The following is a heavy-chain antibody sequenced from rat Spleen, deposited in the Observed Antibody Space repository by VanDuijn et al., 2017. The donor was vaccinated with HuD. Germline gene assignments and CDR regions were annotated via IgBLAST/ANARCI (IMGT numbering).Heavy chain of an antibody. CDR1: GYTFTNYF. D-gene: IGHD1-9*01. V-gene: IGHV1-43*01. CDR2: INTGSGGA. CDR3: ARDFGYNLYVMDV. J-gene: IGHJ4*01. Sequence: QVQLQQSGAELAEPGSSVKISCKASGYTFTNYFISWIKQTTGQGLEYIGYINTGSGGANYNEKFKGKATLTVDRSSSTAFMQLSGLTPDDSAVYYCARDFGYNLYVMDVWGQGASVTVSS.